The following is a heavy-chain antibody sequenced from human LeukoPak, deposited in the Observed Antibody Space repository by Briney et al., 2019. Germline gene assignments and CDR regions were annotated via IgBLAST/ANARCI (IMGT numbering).Heavy chain of an antibody. D-gene: IGHD6-13*01. J-gene: IGHJ5*02. CDR1: GFTFSSYA. V-gene: IGHV3-23*01. CDR2: ISGSGGST. CDR3: ARTAAAANWFDP. Sequence: GGSLRLSCAASGFTFSSYAMSWVRQAPGKGLEWVSAISGSGGSTYYADSVKGRFTISRDNAKNSLYLQMNSLRAEDTAVYYCARTAAAANWFDPWGQGTLVTVSS.